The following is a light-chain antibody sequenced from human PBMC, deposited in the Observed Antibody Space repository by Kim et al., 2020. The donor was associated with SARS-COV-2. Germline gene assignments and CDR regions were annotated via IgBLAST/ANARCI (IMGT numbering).Light chain of an antibody. CDR3: QQYYASPVT. J-gene: IGKJ4*01. CDR2: WAA. Sequence: AIITCKPVRTISSAARNRSSLAWYQQRPGQSPKLIIYWAAVRESGVPDRFSGSGSGTHFSLTITRLQPEDVATYHCQQYYASPVTFAGGTKLEI. CDR1: RTISSAARNRSS. V-gene: IGKV4-1*01.